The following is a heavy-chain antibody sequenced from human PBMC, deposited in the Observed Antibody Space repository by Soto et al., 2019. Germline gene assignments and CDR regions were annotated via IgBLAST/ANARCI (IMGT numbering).Heavy chain of an antibody. J-gene: IGHJ2*01. Sequence: QVQLVQSGAEVKKPGSSVKVSCKASGGTFSSYTISWVRQAPGQGLEWMGRIIPILGIANYAQKFQGRVTITADKCTSTAYMELSSLRSEDTAVYYCARGTKIVVVAASHWYFDLWGRGTLVTVSS. CDR2: IIPILGIA. D-gene: IGHD2-15*01. V-gene: IGHV1-69*02. CDR1: GGTFSSYT. CDR3: ARGTKIVVVAASHWYFDL.